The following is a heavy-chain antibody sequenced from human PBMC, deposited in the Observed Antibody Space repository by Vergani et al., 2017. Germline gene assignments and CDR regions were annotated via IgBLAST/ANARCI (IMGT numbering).Heavy chain of an antibody. V-gene: IGHV4-61*02. J-gene: IGHJ4*02. CDR1: GDSVSSGTHY. Sequence: QVQLEESGPGLVKPSQTLSLTCTVSGDSVSSGTHYWSWIRQPVGRGLEWVGRIFATGSAHFHPSLKSLVSMSIDTSKNQFSLNLTSVTAADTAVYYCARGAGVDYWGQGILVTVSS. CDR3: ARGAGVDY. D-gene: IGHD4-17*01. CDR2: IFATGSA.